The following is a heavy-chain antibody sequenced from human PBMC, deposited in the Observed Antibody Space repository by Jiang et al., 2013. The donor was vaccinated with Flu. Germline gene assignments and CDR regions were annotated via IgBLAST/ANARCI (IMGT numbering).Heavy chain of an antibody. CDR1: GGSITSTW. J-gene: IGHJ5*02. V-gene: IGHV4-59*01. Sequence: QLVESGPGLVKPSKTLSLTCTVSGGSITSTWWSWIRQPPGKGLEWIGSVYYSGTTNDNPSLKSRVTISVDTSKNQFSLNLSSVTAADTAVYYCARDQGGGYNWFDPWGPGTLVTVSS. CDR3: ARDQGGGYNWFDP. CDR2: VYYSGTT. D-gene: IGHD2-15*01.